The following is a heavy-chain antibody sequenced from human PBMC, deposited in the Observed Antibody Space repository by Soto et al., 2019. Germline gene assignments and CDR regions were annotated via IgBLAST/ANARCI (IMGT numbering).Heavy chain of an antibody. J-gene: IGHJ4*02. CDR3: ARANYDFLTGYYPDYFDY. CDR1: GGSISTYY. Sequence: QVQLQESGPGLVKPSETLSLTCTVSGGSISTYYWSWIRQPPGKGLEWIGNIYYSRSTNYNPSLRSRVTISVDTSKNQFTLKLSSVTAADTAVYYCARANYDFLTGYYPDYFDYWGQGTLVTVSS. D-gene: IGHD3-9*01. CDR2: IYYSRST. V-gene: IGHV4-59*01.